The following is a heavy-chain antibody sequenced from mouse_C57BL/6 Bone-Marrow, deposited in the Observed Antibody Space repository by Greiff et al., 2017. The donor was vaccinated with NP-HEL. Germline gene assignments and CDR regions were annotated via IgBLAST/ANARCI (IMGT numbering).Heavy chain of an antibody. CDR2: IDPENGDT. J-gene: IGHJ4*01. CDR3: TAKSCSSNYVVYYYALDY. V-gene: IGHV14-4*01. CDR1: GFNIKDDY. D-gene: IGHD2-5*01. Sequence: VQLQQSGAELVRPGASVTLSCTASGFNIKDDYMHWVKQRPEQGLEWIGWIDPENGDTEYASKFQGKATITAATYSNTAYLQLSSLTSEDTADYYCTAKSCSSNYVVYYYALDYWGQGTSVTVSS.